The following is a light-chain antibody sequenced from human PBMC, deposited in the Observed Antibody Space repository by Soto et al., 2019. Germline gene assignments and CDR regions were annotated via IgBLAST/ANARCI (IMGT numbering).Light chain of an antibody. V-gene: IGLV2-23*01. CDR1: SSDVGTYNL. CDR3: CSYAGSSTHVV. J-gene: IGLJ2*01. Sequence: QSALTQPASVSGSPGQSITISCTGTSSDVGTYNLVSWYQQCPGKAPKLMIYEGSKRPSGVSNRFSGSKSGNTASLTISGLQDEDEADYYCCSYAGSSTHVVFGGGTKLTVL. CDR2: EGS.